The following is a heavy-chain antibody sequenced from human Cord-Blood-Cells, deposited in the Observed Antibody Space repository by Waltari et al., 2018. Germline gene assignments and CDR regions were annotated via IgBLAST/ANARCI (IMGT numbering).Heavy chain of an antibody. CDR3: ARRSIAAAGTDY. J-gene: IGHJ4*02. V-gene: IGHV4-39*01. CDR2: IYYSGST. D-gene: IGHD6-13*01. Sequence: QLQLQESGPGLVKPSETLSLTCTVAGGAISSSSYYWGWTRQPPGKGLEWIGSIYYSGSTYYNPSLKSRVTISVDTSKNQFSLKLSSVTAADTAVYYCARRSIAAAGTDYWGQGTLVTVSS. CDR1: GGAISSSSYY.